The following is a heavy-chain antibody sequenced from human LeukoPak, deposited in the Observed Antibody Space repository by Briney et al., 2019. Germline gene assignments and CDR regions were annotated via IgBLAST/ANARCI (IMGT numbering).Heavy chain of an antibody. Sequence: ASVKVSCKASGYTFTGYYMHWVRQAPGQGLEWMGWINPNSGGTNYAQKFQGRVTMTRNTSISTAYMELSSLRSEDTAVYYCATHNYDILTGHGQNFDYWGQGTLVTVSS. V-gene: IGHV1-2*02. J-gene: IGHJ4*02. CDR2: INPNSGGT. CDR3: ATHNYDILTGHGQNFDY. D-gene: IGHD3-9*01. CDR1: GYTFTGYY.